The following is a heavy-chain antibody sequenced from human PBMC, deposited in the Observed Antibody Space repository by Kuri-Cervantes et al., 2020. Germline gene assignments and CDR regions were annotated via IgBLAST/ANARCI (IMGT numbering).Heavy chain of an antibody. V-gene: IGHV4-59*01. CDR1: GGSFSGYY. CDR2: IYYSGST. D-gene: IGHD3-10*01. J-gene: IGHJ4*02. Sequence: SETLSLTCAVYGGSFSGYYWRWIRQPPGKGLEWIGYIYYSGSTNYNPSLKSRVTISLDTSKNQFSLKLSSVTAADTAVYYCARGASSLLLCFGEFDWGQGTLVTVSS. CDR3: ARGASSLLLCFGEFD.